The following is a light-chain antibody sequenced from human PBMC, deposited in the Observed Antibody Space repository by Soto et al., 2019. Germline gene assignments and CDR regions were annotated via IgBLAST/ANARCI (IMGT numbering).Light chain of an antibody. CDR2: GND. J-gene: IGLJ1*01. Sequence: QAVVTQPPSASGTPGQRVTISSSGTRSNIGSNAVNWYQQLPGTAPKLLIYGNDQRPSGVPDRFSGSKSGTSASLAISGLQSEDEADYYCAAWDDTLNGYVFGTGTKLTVL. CDR3: AAWDDTLNGYV. CDR1: RSNIGSNA. V-gene: IGLV1-44*01.